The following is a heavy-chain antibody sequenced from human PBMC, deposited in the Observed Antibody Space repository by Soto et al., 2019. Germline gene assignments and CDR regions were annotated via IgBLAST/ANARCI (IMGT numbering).Heavy chain of an antibody. CDR1: GFTFSVYS. CDR2: IGGGGI. Sequence: EMQLVESGGGLVQPGGSLRLSCAASGFTFSVYSMSWVRQAPGKGLEWVAYIGGGGIHYADSVKGRFVVSRDDAESSMFLQMNSLRDEETAVYFCARDRDWEQWLGPHDAFHIWGQGTMVTVSS. J-gene: IGHJ3*02. CDR3: ARDRDWEQWLGPHDAFHI. D-gene: IGHD6-19*01. V-gene: IGHV3-48*02.